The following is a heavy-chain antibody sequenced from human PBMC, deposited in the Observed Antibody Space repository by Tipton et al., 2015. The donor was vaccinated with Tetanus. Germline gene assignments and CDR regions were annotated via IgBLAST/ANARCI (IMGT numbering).Heavy chain of an antibody. V-gene: IGHV4-59*01. J-gene: IGHJ4*02. D-gene: IGHD1-26*01. CDR2: IHSSGST. CDR3: ARDIEEVGATKYFDY. Sequence: LRLSCAASGFTFSRYWMSWVRQAPGQGPEWIGQIHSSGSTNYIPSLKSRVTISLDTSKNQFSLRLTSVTAADTAVYYCARDIEEVGATKYFDYWGQGTLVTVSS. CDR1: GFTFSRYW.